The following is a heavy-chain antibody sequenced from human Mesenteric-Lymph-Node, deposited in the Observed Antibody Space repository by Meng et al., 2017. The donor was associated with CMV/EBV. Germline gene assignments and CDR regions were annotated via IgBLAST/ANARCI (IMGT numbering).Heavy chain of an antibody. CDR3: VILPNGYRYGYLGGGGTLDI. CDR1: GYSFTNYW. V-gene: IGHV5-51*01. D-gene: IGHD5-18*01. J-gene: IGHJ3*02. CDR2: IYPGDSKT. Sequence: GESLKISCKGSGYSFTNYWIGWVRQMPGKGLEWMGIIYPGDSKTRYSPSFQGQVTISADKSISTAYLQRSSLKASDTAMYYCVILPNGYRYGYLGGGGTLDIWGQGTMVTVSS.